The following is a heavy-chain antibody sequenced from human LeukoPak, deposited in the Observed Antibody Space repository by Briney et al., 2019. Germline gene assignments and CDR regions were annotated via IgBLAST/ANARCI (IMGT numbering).Heavy chain of an antibody. D-gene: IGHD3-3*01. CDR2: VSGSGDST. CDR3: AKDIHTIDAFDI. CDR1: KFTFSNYA. J-gene: IGHJ3*02. V-gene: IGHV3-23*01. Sequence: GGSLRLSCTASKFTFSNYAMSWVRQAPGKGLEWVSAVSGSGDSTYYADSVKGRFTISRDTSNNTLYLQMKSLRAEDTAVYYCAKDIHTIDAFDIWGQGTMVTVSS.